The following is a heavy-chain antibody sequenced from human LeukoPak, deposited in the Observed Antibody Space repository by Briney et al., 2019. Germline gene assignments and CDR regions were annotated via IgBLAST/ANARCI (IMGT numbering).Heavy chain of an antibody. Sequence: PGRSLRLSCAASGFTFSSYGMHCVRQAPGKGLEWVAVIWYDGSNKYYADSVKGRFTISRDNSKNTLYLQMNSLRAEDTAVYYCARAPHCSGGSCRNWFDPWGQGTLVTVSS. V-gene: IGHV3-33*01. CDR1: GFTFSSYG. D-gene: IGHD2-15*01. CDR3: ARAPHCSGGSCRNWFDP. CDR2: IWYDGSNK. J-gene: IGHJ5*02.